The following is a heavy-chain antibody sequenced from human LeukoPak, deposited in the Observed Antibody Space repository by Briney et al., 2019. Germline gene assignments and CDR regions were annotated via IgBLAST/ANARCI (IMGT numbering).Heavy chain of an antibody. D-gene: IGHD3-10*01. Sequence: SETLSLTCTVSGGSISSYYWSWIRQPPGKGLEWIGEINHSGSTNYNPSLKSRVTISVDTSKNQFSLKLSSVTAADTAVYYCARDHITMVRGVIRAVGYFDYWGQGTLVTVSS. J-gene: IGHJ4*02. CDR1: GGSISSYY. CDR2: INHSGST. V-gene: IGHV4-34*01. CDR3: ARDHITMVRGVIRAVGYFDY.